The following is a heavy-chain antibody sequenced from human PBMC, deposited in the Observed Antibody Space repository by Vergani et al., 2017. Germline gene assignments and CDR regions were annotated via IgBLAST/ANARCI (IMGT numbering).Heavy chain of an antibody. CDR3: SGPRSAGSARDVGSDYYYDGMDV. D-gene: IGHD3-10*01. V-gene: IGHV5-10-1*01. Sequence: EVQLVQSGAEVKKPGESLRISCKGSGYSFTSYWLSWVRQMPGKGLEWMGRIDPSDSYTNYSPSFQVHVTISADKSISTAYLQWSSLKASDTAMYYCSGPRSAGSARDVGSDYYYDGMDVWGQGTTVTVSS. CDR2: IDPSDSYT. J-gene: IGHJ6*02. CDR1: GYSFTSYW.